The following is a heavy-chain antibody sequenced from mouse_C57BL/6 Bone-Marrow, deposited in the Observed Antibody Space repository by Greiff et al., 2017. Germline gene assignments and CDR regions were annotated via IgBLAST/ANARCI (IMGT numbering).Heavy chain of an antibody. J-gene: IGHJ3*01. CDR2: IDPENGDT. CDR3: TYYYGSSGFAY. CDR1: GFNIKDDY. Sequence: VQLKESGAELVRPGASVKLSCTASGFNIKDDYMHWVKQRPEQGLEWIGWIDPENGDTEYASKFQGKATITADTSSNTAYLQLSSLTSEDTAVYYCTYYYGSSGFAYWGQGTLVTVSA. D-gene: IGHD1-1*01. V-gene: IGHV14-4*01.